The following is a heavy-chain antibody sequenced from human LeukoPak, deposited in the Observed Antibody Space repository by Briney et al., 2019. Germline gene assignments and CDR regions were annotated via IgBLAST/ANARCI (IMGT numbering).Heavy chain of an antibody. CDR1: GYTFTSYD. J-gene: IGHJ5*02. D-gene: IGHD6-13*01. CDR3: ARGPRGAAAGKGWFDP. V-gene: IGHV1-8*03. Sequence: ASVKVSCKASGYTFTSYDINWVRQATGQGLEWMGWMNPNSGNTGYAQKFQGRVTITRNTSISTAYMELSSLRSEGTAVYYCARGPRGAAAGKGWFDPWGQGTLVTVSS. CDR2: MNPNSGNT.